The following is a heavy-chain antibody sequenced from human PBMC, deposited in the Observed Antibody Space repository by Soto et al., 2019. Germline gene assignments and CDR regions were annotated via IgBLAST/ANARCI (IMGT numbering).Heavy chain of an antibody. D-gene: IGHD2-2*01. CDR3: ARWGDPSCRTYNYYYYMDV. V-gene: IGHV1-46*03. Sequence: QVQLVQSGAEVKKPGASVKVSCKASGYTFTSYYMHWVRQAPGQGLEWMGIINPSGGRTSYAQKFQGGVTRTRDTSTSTVYMELSGLGSEDTAVYYCARWGDPSCRTYNYYYYMDVWGKGTTVTVSS. J-gene: IGHJ6*03. CDR2: INPSGGRT. CDR1: GYTFTSYY.